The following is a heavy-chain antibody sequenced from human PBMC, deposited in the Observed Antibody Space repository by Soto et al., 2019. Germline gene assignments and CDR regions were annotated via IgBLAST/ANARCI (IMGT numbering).Heavy chain of an antibody. J-gene: IGHJ5*02. CDR2: IYATGTT. V-gene: IGHV4-4*07. CDR3: VRDVTKTLRDWFDP. CDR1: GASISGFY. D-gene: IGHD1-1*01. Sequence: SETLSLTCTVSGASISGFYRSWIRKSAGKGLEWIGRIYATGTTDYNPSLKSRVMMSGDTSKKQSSLKLRSVTAADTAVYYCVRDVTKTLRDWFDPWGQGISVTVSS.